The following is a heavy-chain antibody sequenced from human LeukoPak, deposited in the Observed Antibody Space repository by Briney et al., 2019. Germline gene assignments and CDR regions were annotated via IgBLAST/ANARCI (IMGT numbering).Heavy chain of an antibody. CDR1: GFTFSNYA. Sequence: GGSLRLSCAASGFTFSNYAMYWVRQAPGKGLEWVAAIWYDGSNKYYADSVKGRFTISRDNSKNTLYLQMNSLRAEDTAVYYCARNQLILLQWSPPDYWGQGTLVTVSS. V-gene: IGHV3-33*01. D-gene: IGHD2-21*01. CDR2: IWYDGSNK. CDR3: ARNQLILLQWSPPDY. J-gene: IGHJ4*02.